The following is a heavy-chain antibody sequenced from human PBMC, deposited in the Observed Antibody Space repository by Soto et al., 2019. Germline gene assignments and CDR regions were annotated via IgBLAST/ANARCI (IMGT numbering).Heavy chain of an antibody. D-gene: IGHD3-22*01. J-gene: IGHJ1*01. V-gene: IGHV3-53*01. Sequence: EVPLVESGGGLIQPGGSLRLSSAASGFTVSSNCMSWVRQAPGKGLEWVSVIYSGGSTYYADSVKGRFTISRDNSKNTLYLQMNSLRAEDTAVYYCARDRVESGYPEYFQHWGQGTLVTVSS. CDR1: GFTVSSNC. CDR3: ARDRVESGYPEYFQH. CDR2: IYSGGST.